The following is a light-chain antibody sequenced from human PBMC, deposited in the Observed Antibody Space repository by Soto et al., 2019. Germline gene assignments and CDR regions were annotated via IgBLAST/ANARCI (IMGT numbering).Light chain of an antibody. V-gene: IGKV3-11*01. CDR1: QSVSSN. CDR2: GAS. J-gene: IGKJ5*01. Sequence: EIVMTQSPATLSVSPGERATLSCRASQSVSSNLAWYQPKPGQAPRLLTYGASSRATGIPARFSGSGSGTDFTLTISSLEPEDFAVYYCQQRSNWPPITFGQGTRLEIK. CDR3: QQRSNWPPIT.